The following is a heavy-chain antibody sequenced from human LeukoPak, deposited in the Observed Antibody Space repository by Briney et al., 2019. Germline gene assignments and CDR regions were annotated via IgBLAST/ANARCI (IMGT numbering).Heavy chain of an antibody. CDR2: ISAYNGST. Sequence: ASVKVSCKASGYTFTNYGVSWVRQAPGQGLEWMGWISAYNGSTNYAQKLQDRVTMTTDTSTSTAYMELRSLRSDDTAMYYCATYSDSGGLCFGYWGQGTLVTVSS. CDR1: GYTFTNYG. D-gene: IGHD3-22*01. CDR3: ATYSDSGGLCFGY. J-gene: IGHJ4*02. V-gene: IGHV1-18*01.